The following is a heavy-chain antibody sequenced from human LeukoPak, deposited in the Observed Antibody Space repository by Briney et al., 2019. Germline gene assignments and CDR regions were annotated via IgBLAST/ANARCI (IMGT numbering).Heavy chain of an antibody. CDR2: ITTGGPNT. D-gene: IGHD7-27*01. Sequence: GGSLRPSCTASGFTFSSYTMSWVRQAPGKGLKWVSTITTGGPNTYYADSVKGRFTVSRDDSRNTLYLQMNSLRAEDTAVYYCAKDGGLWVSAHWGDSWGRGTLVTVSS. V-gene: IGHV3-23*01. CDR1: GFTFSSYT. J-gene: IGHJ4*02. CDR3: AKDGGLWVSAHWGDS.